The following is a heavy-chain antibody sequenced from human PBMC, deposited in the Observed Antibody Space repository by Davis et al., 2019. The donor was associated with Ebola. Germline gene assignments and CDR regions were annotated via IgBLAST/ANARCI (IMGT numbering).Heavy chain of an antibody. CDR3: ARRRIVGATNAFDI. J-gene: IGHJ3*02. V-gene: IGHV4-39*01. CDR1: RGSVSSGGYY. Sequence: PGGSLRLSCSVSRGSVSSGGYYWGWIRQPPGKGLEWIGSIYYSGSTYYNPSLKSRVTISVDTSKNQFSLKLSSVTAADTAVYYCARRRIVGATNAFDIWGQGTMVTVSS. D-gene: IGHD1-26*01. CDR2: IYYSGST.